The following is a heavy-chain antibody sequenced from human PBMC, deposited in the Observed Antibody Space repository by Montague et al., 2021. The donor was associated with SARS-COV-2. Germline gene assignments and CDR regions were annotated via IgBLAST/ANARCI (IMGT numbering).Heavy chain of an antibody. V-gene: IGHV3-33*01. CDR2: IWYDGSNK. CDR1: GFTFSSYG. CDR3: ARDSGGNIWFGESPILYYFDY. D-gene: IGHD3-10*01. Sequence: SLRLSCAASGFTFSSYGMHWVRQAPGKGLEWVAVIWYDGSNKYYADSVKGRFTISRDNSKNTLSLQMNSLRAEDTAVYYCARDSGGNIWFGESPILYYFDYWGQGTLVTVSS. J-gene: IGHJ4*02.